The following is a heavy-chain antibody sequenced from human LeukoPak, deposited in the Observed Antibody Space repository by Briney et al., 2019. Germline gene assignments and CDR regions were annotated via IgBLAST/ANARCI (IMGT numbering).Heavy chain of an antibody. D-gene: IGHD3/OR15-3a*01. CDR1: GFTVSNYW. V-gene: IGHV3-7*01. J-gene: IGHJ4*02. CDR2: IKEDGSEK. CDR3: ARDDGFSCYSY. Sequence: GGSLRLSCAASGFTVSNYWMSWVRQAPGKGLEWVANIKEDGSEKYYVDSVKGRFTISRDNAKNSLYLQMNSLIAEDTAVYYCARDDGFSCYSYWGQGTLVTVSS.